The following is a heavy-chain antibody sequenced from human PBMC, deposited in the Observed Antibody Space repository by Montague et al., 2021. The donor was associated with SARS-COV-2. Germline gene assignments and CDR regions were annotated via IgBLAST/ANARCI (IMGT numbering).Heavy chain of an antibody. D-gene: IGHD3-3*01. Sequence: SLRLSCAASGFTFSHYAMSWVRQAPGKGLEWVSVIYSGGSSTYYADSVKGRFTSRDNSKNTLYLQMNSLRAEDTAVYYCAKDPHYDFWSGYYFDYWGQGTLVAVSS. CDR1: GFTFSHYA. CDR2: IYSGGSST. J-gene: IGHJ4*02. CDR3: AKDPHYDFWSGYYFDY. V-gene: IGHV3-23*03.